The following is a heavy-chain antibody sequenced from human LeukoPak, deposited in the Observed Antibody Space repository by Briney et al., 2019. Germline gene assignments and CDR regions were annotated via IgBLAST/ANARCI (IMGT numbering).Heavy chain of an antibody. D-gene: IGHD2-2*01. V-gene: IGHV1-3*01. CDR2: INAGNGNT. CDR3: ARDLYCSSTSCYRGIWFDP. Sequence: ASVKVSCKASGYTFTSYAMHWVRQAPGQRLEWMGWINAGNGNTKYSQKFQGRVTITRDTSASTAYMELSSLRSEDTAVYYCARDLYCSSTSCYRGIWFDPWGQGTLVTVSS. J-gene: IGHJ5*02. CDR1: GYTFTSYA.